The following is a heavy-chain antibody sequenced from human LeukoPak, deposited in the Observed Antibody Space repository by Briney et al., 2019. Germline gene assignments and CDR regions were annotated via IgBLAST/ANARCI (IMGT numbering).Heavy chain of an antibody. J-gene: IGHJ6*03. Sequence: GGSLRLSCAASGFTFSSYSMNWVRQAPGKGLEWVSSISSSSSYIYYADSVKGRFTTSRDNAKNSLYLQMNSLRAEDTAVYYCARDGEGYCSSTSCYYYYYYMDVWGKGTTVTVSS. D-gene: IGHD2-2*01. CDR3: ARDGEGYCSSTSCYYYYYYMDV. CDR1: GFTFSSYS. CDR2: ISSSSSYI. V-gene: IGHV3-21*01.